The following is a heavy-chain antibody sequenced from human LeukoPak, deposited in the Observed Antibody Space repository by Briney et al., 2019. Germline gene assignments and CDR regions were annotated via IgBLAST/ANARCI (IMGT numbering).Heavy chain of an antibody. CDR2: INPSGGST. CDR1: GYTLTSYY. V-gene: IGHV1-46*01. CDR3: ARGTELLWFGELTNNWFDP. Sequence: GASVKVSCKASGYTLTSYYMHWVRQAPGQGLEWMGIINPSGGSTSYAQKFQGRVTMTRDTSTSTVYMELSSLRSEDTAVYYCARGTELLWFGELTNNWFDPWGQGTLVTVSS. D-gene: IGHD3-10*01. J-gene: IGHJ5*02.